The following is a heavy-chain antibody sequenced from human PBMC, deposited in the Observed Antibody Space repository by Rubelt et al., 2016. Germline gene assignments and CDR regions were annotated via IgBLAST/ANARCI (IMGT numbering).Heavy chain of an antibody. CDR3: ARDEGYSYGLDAFDI. Sequence: EEQLVESGGGLVQPGGSLRLSCAASGFSFSNNWMHWVRQVPGKGLVWVSHINSDGTNINYADSVKGRFAISRDNAKNSLYLQMHSLRAEDTAVYYWARDEGYSYGLDAFDICGQGTMVTVSS. D-gene: IGHD5-18*01. J-gene: IGHJ3*02. V-gene: IGHV3-74*01. CDR1: GFSFSNNW. CDR2: INSDGTNI.